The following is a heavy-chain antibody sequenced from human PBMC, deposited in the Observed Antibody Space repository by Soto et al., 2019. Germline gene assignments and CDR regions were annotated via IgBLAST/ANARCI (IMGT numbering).Heavy chain of an antibody. V-gene: IGHV1-46*01. CDR3: ARVATTVTEGPGDWFDP. CDR2: INPSGGST. J-gene: IGHJ5*02. Sequence: QVQLVQSGAEVKKPGASVKVSCKASGYTFTSYYMHWVRQAPGQGLEWMGIINPSGGSTSYAQKFQGRVTMTRDTSTSTVYMELSSLRSEDTAVYYCARVATTVTEGPGDWFDPWGQGPLVTVSS. D-gene: IGHD4-17*01. CDR1: GYTFTSYY.